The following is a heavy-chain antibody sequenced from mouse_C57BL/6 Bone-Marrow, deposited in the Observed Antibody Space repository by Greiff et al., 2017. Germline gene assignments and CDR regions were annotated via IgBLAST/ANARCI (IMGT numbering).Heavy chain of an antibody. CDR3: ARDPHYGSSYWYFDV. CDR1: GYTFTSYG. V-gene: IGHV1-81*01. J-gene: IGHJ1*03. CDR2: IYPRSGNT. D-gene: IGHD1-1*01. Sequence: VKLQESGAELARPGASVKLSCKASGYTFTSYGISWVKQRTGQGLEWIGEIYPRSGNTYYNEKFKGKATLTADKSSSTAYMELRSLTSEDSAVYFCARDPHYGSSYWYFDVWGTGTTVTVSS.